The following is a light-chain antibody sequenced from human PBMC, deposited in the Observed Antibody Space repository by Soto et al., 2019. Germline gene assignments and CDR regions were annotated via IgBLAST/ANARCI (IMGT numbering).Light chain of an antibody. CDR3: KQYNNWPFT. V-gene: IGKV3-15*01. Sequence: EIVMTQSPATLSVSPGERATLSCRASQSVSSNLAWYQQKPGQAPRLLIYGASTRATGIPARFSGSGSGTEFTLTISSLQSEDFAVYYCKQYNNWPFTFGPGTKVAIK. CDR1: QSVSSN. J-gene: IGKJ3*01. CDR2: GAS.